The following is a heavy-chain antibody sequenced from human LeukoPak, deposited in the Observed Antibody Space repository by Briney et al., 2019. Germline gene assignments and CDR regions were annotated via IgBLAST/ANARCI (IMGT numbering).Heavy chain of an antibody. J-gene: IGHJ4*02. Sequence: QAGGSLRLSCSASGFTFSSYAMHWVRQAPGKGLEYVSAISSNGGSTYYADSVKGRLTISRDNSKNTLYLQMSSLRAEDTAVYYCVKSERQAYIVVVPAATFDYWGQGTLVTVSS. CDR2: ISSNGGST. CDR3: VKSERQAYIVVVPAATFDY. D-gene: IGHD2-2*01. V-gene: IGHV3-64D*06. CDR1: GFTFSSYA.